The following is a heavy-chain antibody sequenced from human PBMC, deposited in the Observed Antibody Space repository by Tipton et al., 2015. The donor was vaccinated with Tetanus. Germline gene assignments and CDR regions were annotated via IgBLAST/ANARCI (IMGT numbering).Heavy chain of an antibody. CDR1: GYTFTGYY. CDR3: ARDRGDYIYYGMDV. Sequence: QLVQSGAELKKPGASVKVSCTASGYTFTGYYMYWVRQAPGQGLEWVGWIDPNSGDTISAQNFQGRVTMTRDTSISTVYMELGRLRSDDTAVYYCARDRGDYIYYGMDVWGPGTTVTVSS. CDR2: IDPNSGDT. D-gene: IGHD3-22*01. V-gene: IGHV1-2*02. J-gene: IGHJ6*02.